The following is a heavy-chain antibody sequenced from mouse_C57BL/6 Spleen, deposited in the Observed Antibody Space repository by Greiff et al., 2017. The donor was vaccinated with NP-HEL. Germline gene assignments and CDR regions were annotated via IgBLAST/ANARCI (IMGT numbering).Heavy chain of an antibody. V-gene: IGHV5-9-1*02. Sequence: EVKVEESGEGLVKPGGSLKLSCAASGFTFSSYAMSWVRQTPEKRLEWVAYISSGGDYIYYADTVKGRFTISRDNARNTLYLQMSSLKSEDTAMYYCTREPYGNYVFDYWGQGTTLTVSS. J-gene: IGHJ2*01. D-gene: IGHD2-1*01. CDR3: TREPYGNYVFDY. CDR1: GFTFSSYA. CDR2: ISSGGDYI.